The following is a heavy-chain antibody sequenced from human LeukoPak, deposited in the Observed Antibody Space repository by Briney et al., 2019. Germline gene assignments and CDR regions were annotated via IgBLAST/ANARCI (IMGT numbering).Heavy chain of an antibody. Sequence: PGGSLRLSCAASGFTFSSYGMHWVRQAPGKGLEWVAVISYDGSNKYYADSVKGRFTISRDNSKNTLYLQMNSLRAEDTAVYYCAKDLSRLYYYGMDVWGQGTTVTVSS. CDR3: AKDLSRLYYYGMDV. CDR2: ISYDGSNK. CDR1: GFTFSSYG. V-gene: IGHV3-30*18. J-gene: IGHJ6*02.